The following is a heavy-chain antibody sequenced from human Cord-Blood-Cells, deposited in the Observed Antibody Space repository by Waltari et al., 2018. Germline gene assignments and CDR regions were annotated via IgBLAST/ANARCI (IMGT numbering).Heavy chain of an antibody. CDR2: IIPIFGTA. CDR3: ARGRYRYGSSWDYEYFQH. V-gene: IGHV1-69*06. Sequence: QVPLVQSAAEVKKPGSSVTVSCKASGGTFSRYAISWVRQAPGQGLEWMGEIIPIFGTANYAQKFQGRVTITADKSTSTAYMELSSLRSEDTAVYYCARGRYRYGSSWDYEYFQHWGQGTLVTVSS. D-gene: IGHD6-13*01. CDR1: GGTFSRYA. J-gene: IGHJ1*01.